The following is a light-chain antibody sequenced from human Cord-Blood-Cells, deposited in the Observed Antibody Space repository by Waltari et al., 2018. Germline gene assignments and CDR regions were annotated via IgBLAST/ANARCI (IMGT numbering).Light chain of an antibody. CDR1: QSVSSN. CDR2: GSS. CDR3: QQYNNWPYS. V-gene: IGKV3-15*01. J-gene: IGKJ2*03. Sequence: EIVMTQSPATLSVSPGERATLSCRASQSVSSNLAWYQQKPGQAPRLLIYGSSTRATSIPARFRGSWSGTEFTLTISSLQSEDFAVYYCQQYNNWPYSFGQGTKLEIK.